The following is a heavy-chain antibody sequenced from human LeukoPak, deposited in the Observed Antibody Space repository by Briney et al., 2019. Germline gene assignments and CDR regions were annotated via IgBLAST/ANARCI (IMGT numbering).Heavy chain of an antibody. J-gene: IGHJ4*02. V-gene: IGHV3-15*01. D-gene: IGHD3-10*01. CDR1: GFSVRNAW. CDR3: SREGYSGSVTHKGNDY. Sequence: TGGSLRLSCAVSGFSVRNAWMSWVRQGPGRGLEWVGRIKSKAGGGTTDNAAPVKGRFTISRDDSKSIAYLQMNSLKTEDTAVYYCSREGYSGSVTHKGNDYWGQGTLVTVSS. CDR2: IKSKAGGGTT.